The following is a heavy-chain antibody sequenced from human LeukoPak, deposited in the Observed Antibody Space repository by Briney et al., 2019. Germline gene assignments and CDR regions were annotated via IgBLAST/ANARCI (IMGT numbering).Heavy chain of an antibody. CDR3: ACTSQGKPFIIRADY. V-gene: IGHV3-23*01. CDR2: ISGSGGST. Sequence: PGGSLRLSCAASGFTFSSYAMGWVRQAPGKGLEWVSAISGSGGSTYYADSVKGRFTISRDNSKNTLSLQMSSLRAEDPAVYYCACTSQGKPFIIRADYWGEGTLATVSS. CDR1: GFTFSSYA. D-gene: IGHD3-10*01. J-gene: IGHJ4*02.